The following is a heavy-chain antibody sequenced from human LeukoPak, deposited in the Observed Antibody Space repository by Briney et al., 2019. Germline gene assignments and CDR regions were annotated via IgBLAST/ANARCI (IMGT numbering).Heavy chain of an antibody. CDR3: ARVGDYALKD. Sequence: SETLSLTCTVSGGSISSYYWSWIRQPAGKGLEWIGRIYTSGSTNYNPSLKSRVTMAVDTSKNQCTLKLSSVTAADTAVYYCARVGDYALKDWGQGTLVTVSS. CDR2: IYTSGST. J-gene: IGHJ4*02. V-gene: IGHV4-4*07. CDR1: GGSISSYY. D-gene: IGHD3-16*01.